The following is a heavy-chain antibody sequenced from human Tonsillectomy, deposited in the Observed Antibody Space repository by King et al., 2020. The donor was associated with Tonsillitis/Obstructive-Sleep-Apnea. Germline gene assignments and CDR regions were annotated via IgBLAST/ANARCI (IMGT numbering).Heavy chain of an antibody. J-gene: IGHJ4*02. CDR2: IYYSGST. V-gene: IGHV4-39*01. Sequence: QLQESGPGLVKPSETLSLTCTVSGGSISSSSYYWGWIRQPPGKGLEWIGSIYYSGSTYYNPSLKSRVTISVDTSKNQFSLKLSSVTAADTAVYYCARHIPPLIAVAGSRDYWGQGTLVTVSS. CDR3: ARHIPPLIAVAGSRDY. D-gene: IGHD6-19*01. CDR1: GGSISSSSYY.